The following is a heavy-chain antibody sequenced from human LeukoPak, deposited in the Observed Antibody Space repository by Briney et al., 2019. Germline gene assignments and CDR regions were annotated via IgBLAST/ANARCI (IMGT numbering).Heavy chain of an antibody. D-gene: IGHD3-22*01. CDR1: GFTVSSKY. V-gene: IGHV3-53*01. J-gene: IGHJ4*02. CDR2: IYSGGAT. CDR3: ARERDSSGYVLAY. Sequence: GGSLRFSCAASGFTVSSKYMTWVRQAPGKGLEWVSVIYSGGATYYIDSVKGRFTISRDNSKNTLYLQMNSLRAEDTAVYYCARERDSSGYVLAYWGQGTLVTVSS.